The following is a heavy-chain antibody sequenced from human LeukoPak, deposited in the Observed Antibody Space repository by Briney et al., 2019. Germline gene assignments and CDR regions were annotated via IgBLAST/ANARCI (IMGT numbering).Heavy chain of an antibody. Sequence: GGSLRLSCAVSGFTFSSYWMHWDRQAPGKGLVWVSRIDRDGSRINYADSVKGRFTISRDNGKNTLFLQMNGLRAEDAAVYYCVRGNDYGGPHYWGQGTLVTVSS. V-gene: IGHV3-74*01. D-gene: IGHD4-23*01. CDR3: VRGNDYGGPHY. CDR2: IDRDGSRI. CDR1: GFTFSSYW. J-gene: IGHJ4*02.